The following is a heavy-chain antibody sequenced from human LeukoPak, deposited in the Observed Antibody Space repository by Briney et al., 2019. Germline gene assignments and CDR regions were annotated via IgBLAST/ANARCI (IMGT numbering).Heavy chain of an antibody. CDR1: GGSISSSSYY. V-gene: IGHV4-39*01. D-gene: IGHD3-22*01. CDR2: IYYSGST. CDR3: ARAGGYYDSSTLDY. J-gene: IGHJ4*02. Sequence: PSETLSLTCTVSGGSISSSSYYWGWIRQPPGKGLEWIGSIYYSGSTYYNPSLKSRVTISVDTSKNQFSLKLSSVTAADTAVYYCARAGGYYDSSTLDYWGQGTLVTVSS.